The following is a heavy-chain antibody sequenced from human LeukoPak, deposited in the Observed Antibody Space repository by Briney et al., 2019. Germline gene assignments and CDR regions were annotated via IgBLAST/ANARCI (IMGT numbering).Heavy chain of an antibody. CDR2: ISAYNGNT. Sequence: ASVKVSCKASDYTFTNYGISWVRQAPGQGLEWMGWISAYNGNTNQAQKLQGRVTMITDTSTRTAYMELRSLRSDDTAVYYCARDYYDSSGYYYVFAYWGQGTLVTVSS. D-gene: IGHD3-22*01. CDR1: DYTFTNYG. V-gene: IGHV1-18*01. J-gene: IGHJ4*02. CDR3: ARDYYDSSGYYYVFAY.